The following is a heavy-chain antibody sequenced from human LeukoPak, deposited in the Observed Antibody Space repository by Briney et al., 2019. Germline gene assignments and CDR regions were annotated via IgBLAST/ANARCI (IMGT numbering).Heavy chain of an antibody. J-gene: IGHJ4*02. CDR3: ASVVTTIFDY. CDR2: ISSSSSYI. V-gene: IGHV3-21*01. Sequence: GRSLRLSCAASGFTFSSYAMHRVRQAPGKGLEWVSSISSSSSYIYYADSVKGRFTISRDNAKNSLYLQMNSLRAEDTAVYYCASVVTTIFDYWGQGTLVTVSS. D-gene: IGHD3-22*01. CDR1: GFTFSSYA.